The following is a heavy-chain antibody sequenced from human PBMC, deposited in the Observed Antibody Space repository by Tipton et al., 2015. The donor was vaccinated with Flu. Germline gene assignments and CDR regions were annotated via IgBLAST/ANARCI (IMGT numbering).Heavy chain of an antibody. CDR1: GGSISSYY. Sequence: TLSLTCTVSGGSISSYYWSWIRQRPGKGLEWIGYIYYSGSTNYNPSLKSRVTISVDTSKNQFSLKVSSVTAADTAVYYCARDPGSRMFDPWGQGTLVTVSS. D-gene: IGHD6-13*01. J-gene: IGHJ5*02. V-gene: IGHV4-59*12. CDR3: ARDPGSRMFDP. CDR2: IYYSGST.